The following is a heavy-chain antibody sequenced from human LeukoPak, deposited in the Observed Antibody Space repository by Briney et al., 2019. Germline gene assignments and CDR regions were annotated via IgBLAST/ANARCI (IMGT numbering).Heavy chain of an antibody. D-gene: IGHD6-19*01. J-gene: IGHJ4*02. CDR2: INHSGST. CDR1: GGSFSGYY. Sequence: PSETLSLTCAVYGGSFSGYYWSWIRQPPGKGLEWIGEINHSGSTNYNPSLKSRVTISVDTSKNQFSLKLSSVTAADTAVYYCARRIAVAGYYFDYWGQGTLVTVSS. V-gene: IGHV4-34*01. CDR3: ARRIAVAGYYFDY.